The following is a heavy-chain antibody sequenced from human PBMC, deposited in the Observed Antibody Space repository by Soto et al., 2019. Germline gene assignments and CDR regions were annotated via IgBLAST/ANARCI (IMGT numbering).Heavy chain of an antibody. CDR3: ARSGDNYNRLDY. Sequence: GGSLRVSCEGSGFTFSDYYISWIRQAPGKGLEWISYSSNSGTFSRYADSVKGRFSISRDNTKNLLYLQMNSLRAEDTAVYYCARSGDNYNRLDYWGQGTPVTVSS. V-gene: IGHV3-11*06. J-gene: IGHJ4*02. D-gene: IGHD1-1*01. CDR2: SSNSGTFS. CDR1: GFTFSDYY.